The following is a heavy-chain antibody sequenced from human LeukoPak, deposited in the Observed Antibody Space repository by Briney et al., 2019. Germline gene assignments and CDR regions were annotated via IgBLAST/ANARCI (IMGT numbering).Heavy chain of an antibody. CDR1: GYSISRAYY. J-gene: IGHJ5*02. CDR3: ARVTMVGGFDP. CDR2: IHYSGST. D-gene: IGHD3-10*01. Sequence: SETLSLTCTVSGYSISRAYYWGWIRQPPGKGLEWIGNIHYSGSTYYNPSLKSRVTISLGTSKNQFSLKLSSVTAADTAVYYCARVTMVGGFDPWGQGTLVTVSS. V-gene: IGHV4-38-2*02.